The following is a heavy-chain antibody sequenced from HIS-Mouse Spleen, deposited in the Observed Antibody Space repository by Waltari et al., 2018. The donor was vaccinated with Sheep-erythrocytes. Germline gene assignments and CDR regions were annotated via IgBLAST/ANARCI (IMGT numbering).Heavy chain of an antibody. Sequence: QVQLQESGPGLVKPSETLSLTCTVSGYSISRGYYCGCIRQPPGKGLEWIGSIYHSGSTYYNPSLKSRVTISVDTSKNQFSLKLSSVTAADTAVYYCASQPNWGYWYFDLWGRGTLVTVSS. CDR1: GYSISRGYY. CDR2: IYHSGST. CDR3: ASQPNWGYWYFDL. V-gene: IGHV4-38-2*02. J-gene: IGHJ2*01. D-gene: IGHD7-27*01.